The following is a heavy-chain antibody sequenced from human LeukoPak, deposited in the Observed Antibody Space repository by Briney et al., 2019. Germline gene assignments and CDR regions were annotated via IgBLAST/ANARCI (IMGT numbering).Heavy chain of an antibody. V-gene: IGHV4-34*01. Sequence: SETLSLTCAVYGGSFSVYYWSWIRQPPGKGLEWIGEINHSGNTNYNPSLKSRVTISVDTSKNQFSLKLSSVTAADTAVYYCAREYSSGWYGFFDDWGQGTLVTVSS. CDR3: AREYSSGWYGFFDD. CDR1: GGSFSVYY. D-gene: IGHD6-19*01. J-gene: IGHJ4*02. CDR2: INHSGNT.